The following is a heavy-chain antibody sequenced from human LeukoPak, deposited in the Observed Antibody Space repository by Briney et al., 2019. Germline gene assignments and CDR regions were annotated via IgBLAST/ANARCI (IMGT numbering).Heavy chain of an antibody. Sequence: PGGSLRLSCAASGFTFDDYAIHWVRQAPWKGLECVSGISWYSGCIGYADSVKGRFTISRDNAKNSLYLQMNSLRAEDTALNYCSKERAIRYDYGMDAWGKGTTVTISS. CDR3: SKERAIRYDYGMDA. V-gene: IGHV3-9*01. CDR2: ISWYSGCI. D-gene: IGHD2-2*02. CDR1: GFTFDDYA. J-gene: IGHJ6*04.